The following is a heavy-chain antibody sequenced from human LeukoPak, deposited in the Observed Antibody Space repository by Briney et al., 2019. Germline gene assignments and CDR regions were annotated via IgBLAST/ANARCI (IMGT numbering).Heavy chain of an antibody. V-gene: IGHV1-2*02. CDR3: ARAYCGGDCYGPKDPTFDY. D-gene: IGHD2-21*02. CDR2: INPNSGGT. CDR1: GYTFTDSY. Sequence: PVASVKVSCKASGYTFTDSYMHWVRQAPGQGLEWMGWINPNSGGTNYAQKFRGRVTMTRDTSISTAYMELSRLRSDDTAVYYCARAYCGGDCYGPKDPTFDYWGQGTLVTVSS. J-gene: IGHJ4*02.